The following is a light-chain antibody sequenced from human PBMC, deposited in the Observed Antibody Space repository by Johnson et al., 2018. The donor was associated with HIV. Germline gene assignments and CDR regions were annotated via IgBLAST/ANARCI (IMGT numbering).Light chain of an antibody. Sequence: QSVLTQPPSVSAAPGQKVTISCSGTYSNIGNNYVSWYQQLPGTAPKLLIYKNDKRPSGIPDRFSGSKSGTSATLAITGLQTGDEADYYCATWDSSLTTGGVFGAGTKVTVL. CDR2: KND. CDR3: ATWDSSLTTGGV. J-gene: IGLJ1*01. CDR1: YSNIGNNY. V-gene: IGLV1-51*02.